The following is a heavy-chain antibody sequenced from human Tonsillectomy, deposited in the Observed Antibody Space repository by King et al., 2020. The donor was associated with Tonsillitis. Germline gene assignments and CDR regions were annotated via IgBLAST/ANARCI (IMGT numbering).Heavy chain of an antibody. CDR2: VSGSGDST. Sequence: VQLVESGGGLVQPGGSLRLSCAASGFTFTSHAQSWVRQAPGKGLEWVSAVSGSGDSTYYADSVKGRFTISRDNSKNTVYLQMNSLRAEDTAIYYCAKDRGFGYTYGSYYFDYWGQGTLVTVSS. V-gene: IGHV3-23*04. J-gene: IGHJ4*02. D-gene: IGHD5-18*01. CDR1: GFTFTSHA. CDR3: AKDRGFGYTYGSYYFDY.